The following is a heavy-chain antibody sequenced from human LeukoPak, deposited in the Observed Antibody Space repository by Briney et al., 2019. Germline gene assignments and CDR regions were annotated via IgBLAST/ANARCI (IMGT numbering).Heavy chain of an antibody. CDR3: TTSSSGRYCSSTSCYG. V-gene: IGHV3-15*01. CDR1: GFTFSNAW. D-gene: IGHD2-2*01. Sequence: GGSLRLSCAASGFTFSNAWMSWVRQAPGKGLEWVGRIKSKTDGGTTDYAAPVKGRFTISRDDSKNTLYLQMNSLKTEDTAVYYCTTSSSGRYCSSTSCYGWGQGTLVTVSS. J-gene: IGHJ4*02. CDR2: IKSKTDGGTT.